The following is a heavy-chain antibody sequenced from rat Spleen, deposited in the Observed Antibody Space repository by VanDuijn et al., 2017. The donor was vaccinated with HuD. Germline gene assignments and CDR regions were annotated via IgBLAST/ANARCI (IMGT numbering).Heavy chain of an antibody. CDR3: ARGINYPGPLDY. Sequence: QVQLKESGPGLVQPSQTLSLTCTVSGFSLTSYHVSWVRQPPGKGLEWMGVIWGNGSPNYNSVLKSRLSISRDTSKSQVYLKMNSLQSEDTAMYFCARGINYPGPLDYWGQGVMVTVSS. D-gene: IGHD1-4*01. CDR1: GFSLTSYH. J-gene: IGHJ2*01. CDR2: IWGNGSP. V-gene: IGHV2-13*01.